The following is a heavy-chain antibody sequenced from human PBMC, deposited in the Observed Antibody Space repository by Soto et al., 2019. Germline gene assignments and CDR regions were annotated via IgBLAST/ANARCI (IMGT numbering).Heavy chain of an antibody. Sequence: GGSLRLSCAASGFTFSSCAMSWVRQAPGKGLEWVSSISVSGGSTYYADSVKGRFTISRDNSKNTLYLQMNSLRAEETAVYYCAKSLRVSMVRGVIIDYYYYMDVWGKGTTVTVSS. CDR3: AKSLRVSMVRGVIIDYYYYMDV. J-gene: IGHJ6*03. D-gene: IGHD3-10*01. CDR1: GFTFSSCA. CDR2: ISVSGGST. V-gene: IGHV3-23*01.